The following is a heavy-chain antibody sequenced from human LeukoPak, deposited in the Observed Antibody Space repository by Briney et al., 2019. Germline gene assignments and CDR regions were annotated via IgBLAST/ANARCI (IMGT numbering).Heavy chain of an antibody. CDR2: ISSSSSYI. J-gene: IGHJ4*02. CDR3: AKEFTIFGEDPYFDY. Sequence: GGSLRLSCAASGFTFSSYSMNWARQAPGKGLEWVSSISSSSSYIYYADSVKGRFTISRDDSKNTLYLQMNSLRAEDTAVYYCAKEFTIFGEDPYFDYWGQGTLVTVSS. D-gene: IGHD3-3*01. V-gene: IGHV3-21*04. CDR1: GFTFSSYS.